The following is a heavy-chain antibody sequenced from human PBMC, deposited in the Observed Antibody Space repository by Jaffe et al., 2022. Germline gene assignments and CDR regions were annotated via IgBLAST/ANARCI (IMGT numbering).Heavy chain of an antibody. CDR1: GGSFSGYY. J-gene: IGHJ3*02. V-gene: IGHV4-34*01. CDR2: INHSGST. CDR3: AIPDYGDYGDGAFDI. Sequence: QVQLQQWGAGLLKPSETLSLTCAVYGGSFSGYYWSWIRQPPGKGLEWIGEINHSGSTNYNPSLKSRVTISVDTSKNQFSLKLSSVTAADTAVYYCAIPDYGDYGDGAFDIWGQGTMVTVSS. D-gene: IGHD4-17*01.